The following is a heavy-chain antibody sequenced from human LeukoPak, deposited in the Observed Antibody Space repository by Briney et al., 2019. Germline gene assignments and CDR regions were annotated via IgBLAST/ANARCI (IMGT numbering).Heavy chain of an antibody. V-gene: IGHV1-69*13. J-gene: IGHJ4*02. CDR1: GYTFMSYA. Sequence: GASVKVSCKASGYTFMSYAINWVRQAPGQGLEWMGGIIPIFGTANYAQKFQGRVTITADESTSTAYMELSSLRSEDTAVYYCARDGKAAAADLDYWGQGTLVTVSS. CDR3: ARDGKAAAADLDY. D-gene: IGHD6-13*01. CDR2: IIPIFGTA.